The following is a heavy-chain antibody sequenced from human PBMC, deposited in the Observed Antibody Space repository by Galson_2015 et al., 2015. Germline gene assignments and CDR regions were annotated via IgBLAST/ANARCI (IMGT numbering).Heavy chain of an antibody. D-gene: IGHD6-6*01. Sequence: QSGAEVKKPGESLKISCKGSGYSFTTYSLAWARHLPGNALHRLGLIYPGDSATRYSPSFQGQVTIPADKSISTAYLQWSSLKASDTAMYYCARHRYSSSSIAGNYYYGMDVWGQGTTVTVSS. CDR1: GYSFTTYS. CDR3: ARHRYSSSSIAGNYYYGMDV. J-gene: IGHJ6*02. CDR2: IYPGDSAT. V-gene: IGHV5-51*01.